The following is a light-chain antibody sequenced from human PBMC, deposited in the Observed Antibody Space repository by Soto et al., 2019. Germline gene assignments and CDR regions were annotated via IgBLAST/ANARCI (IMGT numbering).Light chain of an antibody. CDR1: QSVRSSY. Sequence: EIVLTQSPATLSLSPGDRATLSCGASQSVRSSYVAWYQQKAGLAPRLLIYDGSSRASGIPDRFSGSGSGTDFTLTIGRREPEDVAVYYCQQDDNSAPLSFGGGTKVEMK. V-gene: IGKV3D-20*01. CDR3: QQDDNSAPLS. J-gene: IGKJ4*01. CDR2: DGS.